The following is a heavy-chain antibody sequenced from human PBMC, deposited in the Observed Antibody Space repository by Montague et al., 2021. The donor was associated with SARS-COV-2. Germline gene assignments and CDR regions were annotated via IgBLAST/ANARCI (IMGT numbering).Heavy chain of an antibody. D-gene: IGHD3-22*01. CDR2: IYYSGST. J-gene: IGHJ4*02. V-gene: IGHV4-59*08. CDR3: ARHGKIRIAMIVVVIGYFDY. Sequence: SETLSLTCTVSGGSISSYYWSWIRQPPGKGLEWIGYIYYSGSTNYNPSLKSRVTISVDTSKNQFSLKLSSVTAADTAVYYCARHGKIRIAMIVVVIGYFDYWGQGTRVAGSS. CDR1: GGSISSYY.